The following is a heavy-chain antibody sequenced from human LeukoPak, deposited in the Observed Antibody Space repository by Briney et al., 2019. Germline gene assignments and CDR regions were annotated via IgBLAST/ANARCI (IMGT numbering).Heavy chain of an antibody. J-gene: IGHJ5*02. D-gene: IGHD3-10*02. CDR3: ARDAGGRYYVPNWFDP. Sequence: GGSLTLSCAASGFTFSSYSMNWVRQAPGKGLEWVSSISSSSSYIYYADSVKGRFTISRDNAKNSLYLQMNSLRAEDTAVYYCARDAGGRYYVPNWFDPWGQGTLVTVSS. CDR1: GFTFSSYS. V-gene: IGHV3-21*01. CDR2: ISSSSSYI.